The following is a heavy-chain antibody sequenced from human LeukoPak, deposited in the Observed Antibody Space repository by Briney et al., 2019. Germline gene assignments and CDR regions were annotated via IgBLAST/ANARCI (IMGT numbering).Heavy chain of an antibody. CDR2: IYYSGST. J-gene: IGHJ5*02. CDR1: GGSISSSSYY. V-gene: IGHV4-39*01. D-gene: IGHD3-3*01. Sequence: PSETLSLTCTVSGGSISSSSYYWGWIRQPPGKGLEWLGSIYYSGSTYYNPSLKSRVTISVDTSKNQFSLKLSSVTAADTAVYYCARGNDFWSGNWFDPWGQGTLVTVSS. CDR3: ARGNDFWSGNWFDP.